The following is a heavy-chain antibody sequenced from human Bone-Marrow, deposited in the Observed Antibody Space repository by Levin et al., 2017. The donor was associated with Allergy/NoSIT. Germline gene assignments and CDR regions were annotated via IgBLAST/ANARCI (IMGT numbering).Heavy chain of an antibody. D-gene: IGHD6-6*01. Sequence: GGSLRLSCAASGFSFSDFYMNWFRQAPGRGLEWVSSISGGGDIVDYADSVKGRFAISRDNAKNSLYLQMNSLRADDTAVYYCARDSPPKARDSSSSNYWGQGSLVAVSA. CDR3: ARDSPPKARDSSSSNY. J-gene: IGHJ4*02. CDR1: GFSFSDFY. CDR2: ISGGGDIV. V-gene: IGHV3-11*01.